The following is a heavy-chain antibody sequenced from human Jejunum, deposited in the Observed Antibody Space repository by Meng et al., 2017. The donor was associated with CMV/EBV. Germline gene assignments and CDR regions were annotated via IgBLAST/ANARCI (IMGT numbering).Heavy chain of an antibody. V-gene: IGHV4-59*01. Sequence: CSVSGCPINSFYWSWVRQTPGKGLEWIGYIYHSGSTAYNPSLKSRVSISIDKSKNQFSLKMNSVTAADTAVYYCARETPIRSLDLWGQGTLVTVSS. J-gene: IGHJ5*02. CDR3: ARETPIRSLDL. CDR1: GCPINSFY. CDR2: IYHSGST.